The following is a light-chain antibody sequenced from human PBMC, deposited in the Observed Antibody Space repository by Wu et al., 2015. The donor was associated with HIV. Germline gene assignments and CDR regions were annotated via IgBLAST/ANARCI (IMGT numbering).Light chain of an antibody. J-gene: IGKJ2*03. CDR3: QQTYSTPVS. CDR1: QSIIKY. Sequence: DIQMTQSPSSLSASVGDTITITCRASQSIIKYLNWYQQKPGKAPHLLIYAASNLQSGVPSRFSGFGSGTDFTLTINSLQPEDFATYYCQQTYSTPVSFGQGTKAGDQT. V-gene: IGKV1-39*01. CDR2: AAS.